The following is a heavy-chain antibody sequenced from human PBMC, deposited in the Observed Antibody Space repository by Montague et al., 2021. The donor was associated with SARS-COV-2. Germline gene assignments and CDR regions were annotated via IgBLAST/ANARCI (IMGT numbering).Heavy chain of an antibody. J-gene: IGHJ4*02. CDR2: ISYDGSNK. V-gene: IGHV3-30-3*01. CDR1: GFTFSSYA. Sequence: SLRLSCAASGFTFSSYAMHWVRQAPGKGLEWVSVISYDGSNKYYADSVKGRFTISSDNSKNTLYLQMNSLRAEDTAVYYCARDSHLSGYSNYYFDYWGQGTLVTVSS. CDR3: ARDSHLSGYSNYYFDY. D-gene: IGHD4-11*01.